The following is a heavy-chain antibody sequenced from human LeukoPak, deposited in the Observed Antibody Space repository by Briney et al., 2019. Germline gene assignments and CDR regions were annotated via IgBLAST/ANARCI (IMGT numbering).Heavy chain of an antibody. CDR2: IYYSGST. D-gene: IGHD1-26*01. CDR1: GGSISSSSYY. CDR3: ARHGDGESGSYYPLGY. J-gene: IGHJ4*02. Sequence: SETLSLICTVSGGSISSSSYYWGWIRQPPGKGLEWIGSIYYSGSTYYNPSLKSRVTISVDTSKNQFSLKLSSATAADTAVYYCARHGDGESGSYYPLGYWGQGTLVTVSS. V-gene: IGHV4-39*01.